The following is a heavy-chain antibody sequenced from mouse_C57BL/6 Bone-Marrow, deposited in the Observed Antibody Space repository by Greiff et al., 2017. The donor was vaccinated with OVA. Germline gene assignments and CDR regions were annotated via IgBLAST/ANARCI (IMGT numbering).Heavy chain of an antibody. CDR3: AREGVITTVVATPWYFDV. CDR1: GFTFSDYY. D-gene: IGHD1-1*01. V-gene: IGHV5-16*01. Sequence: EVKLMESEGGLVQPGSSMKLSCTASGFTFSDYYMAWVRQVPEKGLEWVANINYDGSSTYYLDSLKSRFIISRDNAKNILYLQMSSLKSEDTATYYCAREGVITTVVATPWYFDVWGTGTTVTVSS. CDR2: INYDGSST. J-gene: IGHJ1*03.